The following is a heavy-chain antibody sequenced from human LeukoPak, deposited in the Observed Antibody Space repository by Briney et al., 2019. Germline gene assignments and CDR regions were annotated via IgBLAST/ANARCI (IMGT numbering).Heavy chain of an antibody. D-gene: IGHD6-19*01. J-gene: IGHJ6*02. CDR2: IKQDGSEK. CDR1: GFTFSSSW. CDR3: ARTGQAVAGDYYYYGMDV. Sequence: PGGSLRLSCAASGFTFSSSWMSWVRQAPGKGLEWVANIKQDGSEKYYVDSVKGRFTISRDNAKNSLYLQMNSLRAEDTAVYYCARTGQAVAGDYYYYGMDVWGQGTTVTVSS. V-gene: IGHV3-7*01.